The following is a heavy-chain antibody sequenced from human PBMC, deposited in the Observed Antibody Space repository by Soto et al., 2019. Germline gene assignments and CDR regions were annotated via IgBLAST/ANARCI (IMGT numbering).Heavy chain of an antibody. CDR2: IFHGGST. J-gene: IGHJ5*02. CDR3: ARGLVEMATIGRWFDP. CDR1: GAPITWGDYS. V-gene: IGHV4-30-2*01. Sequence: PSETLSLTCAISGAPITWGDYSWNWIRQPPGKGLEWIGYIFHGGSTYYNPSLRSRVTISVDRSRTQFSLKLSSVTTADTAVYYCARGLVEMATIGRWFDPWGQGTLVTVSS. D-gene: IGHD5-12*01.